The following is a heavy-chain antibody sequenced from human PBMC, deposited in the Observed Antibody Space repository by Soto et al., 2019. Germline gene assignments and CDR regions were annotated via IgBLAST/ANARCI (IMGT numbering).Heavy chain of an antibody. CDR2: IYSDGTT. CDR1: GFTVSSNY. V-gene: IGHV3-53*01. CDR3: AILSN. Sequence: QPGGSLRLSCAASGFTVSSNYMNWVRQAPGKGLEWLSIIYSDGTTYYADSVKDRFTISRDNLKNTLYLQMNNLRAEDTAVYYCAILSNWGQGTLVTVSS. D-gene: IGHD6-6*01. J-gene: IGHJ4*02.